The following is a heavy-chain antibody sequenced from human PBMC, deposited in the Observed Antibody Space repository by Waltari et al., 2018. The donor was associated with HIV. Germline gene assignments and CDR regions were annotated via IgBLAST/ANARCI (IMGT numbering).Heavy chain of an antibody. D-gene: IGHD4-17*01. CDR1: GCYFSRYA. CDR3: ATTVTTRGTFDY. V-gene: IGHV3-21*02. CDR2: ISSNSEYI. J-gene: IGHJ4*02. Sequence: VQLVESGGGLVKPGGSLRRSCAASGCYFSRYAMNWVRQAPGKGLQWLSYISSNSEYIYYVHSVQGRFTISRDNAKSSVFLQMDNVGDEDTATYYCATTVTTRGTFDYWGQGTVVAV.